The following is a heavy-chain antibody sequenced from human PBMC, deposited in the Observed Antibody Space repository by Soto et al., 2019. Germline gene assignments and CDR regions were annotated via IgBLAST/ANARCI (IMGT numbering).Heavy chain of an antibody. CDR3: ARGSVLLGLDY. J-gene: IGHJ4*02. Sequence: ASVKVSCKASGYTFTSYAMHWVRQAPGQRLEWMGWINAGNDNTNYSQKFQGRVTITRDTCASTAYMELSSLRSEDTAVYYCARGSVLLGLDYWGQGTLVTVSS. D-gene: IGHD3-10*01. CDR1: GYTFTSYA. V-gene: IGHV1-3*01. CDR2: INAGNDNT.